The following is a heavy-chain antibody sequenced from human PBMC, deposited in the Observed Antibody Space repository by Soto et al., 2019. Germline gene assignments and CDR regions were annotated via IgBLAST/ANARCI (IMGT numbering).Heavy chain of an antibody. CDR3: ARDLPLTCMLVYNFDS. D-gene: IGHD2-8*01. J-gene: IGHJ4*02. V-gene: IGHV3-33*01. CDR2: IWYDGSNK. CDR1: GFTFSSYG. Sequence: GGSLRLSCAASGFTFSSYGMHWVRQAPGKGLEWVAVIWYDGSNKYYADSVKGRFTISRDNSKNTLYLQMNSLRAEDTAVYYCARDLPLTCMLVYNFDSWGQGTLVTVSS.